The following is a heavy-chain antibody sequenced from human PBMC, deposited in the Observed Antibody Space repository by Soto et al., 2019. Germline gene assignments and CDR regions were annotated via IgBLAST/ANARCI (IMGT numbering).Heavy chain of an antibody. J-gene: IGHJ4*02. CDR3: ARWVRLGEILYEVFDS. D-gene: IGHD3-10*01. CDR1: GYSFTSYW. CDR2: IYPGDSDT. V-gene: IGHV5-51*01. Sequence: GESLKISCKGSGYSFTSYWIGWVRQMPGKGLEWMGIIYPGDSDTRYSPSFKGQVTISADKSISTVYLQWSSLRASDSAIYYCARWVRLGEILYEVFDSWGQGSLVTGSS.